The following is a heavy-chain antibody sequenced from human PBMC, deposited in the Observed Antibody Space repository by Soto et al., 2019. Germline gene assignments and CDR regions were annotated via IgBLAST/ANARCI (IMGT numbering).Heavy chain of an antibody. V-gene: IGHV3-11*04. CDR1: GFIFRDWF. J-gene: IGHJ3*01. CDR3: VRDRGYPDSFDV. D-gene: IGHD1-1*01. Sequence: GGSLRLSCAASGFIFRDWFMSWIRQAPGKGLEWISYISKDSGRATRYADSVKGRFTISRDNAKNTLYLQMHSLRAEDTALYFCVRDRGYPDSFDVWGRGTMVTVSS. CDR2: ISKDSGRAT.